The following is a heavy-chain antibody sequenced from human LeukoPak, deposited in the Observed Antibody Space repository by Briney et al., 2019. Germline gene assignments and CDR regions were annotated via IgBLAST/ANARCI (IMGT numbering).Heavy chain of an antibody. D-gene: IGHD6-19*01. CDR3: ASVSITVAERDYMDV. J-gene: IGHJ6*03. CDR1: GFTFSRYW. CDR2: IKQDGSEK. Sequence: GGSLRLSCAASGFTFSRYWMSWIRQAPGKGLEWVANIKQDGSEKYYVDSVKGRFTIFRDNAKNSLSLQMNSLRAEDTAVYYCASVSITVAERDYMDVWGKGTTVTVSS. V-gene: IGHV3-7*01.